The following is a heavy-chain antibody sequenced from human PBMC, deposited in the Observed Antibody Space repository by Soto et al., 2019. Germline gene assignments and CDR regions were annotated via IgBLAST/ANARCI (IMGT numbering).Heavy chain of an antibody. V-gene: IGHV3-23*01. CDR2: ISGSGGST. J-gene: IGHJ4*02. CDR3: AKGIAAAGTAGDY. Sequence: GGSLRLSCPASGFTFSSYAMSWVRQAPGKGLEWVSAISGSGGSTYYADSVKGRFTISRDNSKNTLYLQMNSLRAEDTAVYYCAKGIAAAGTAGDYWGQGTLVTVSS. D-gene: IGHD6-13*01. CDR1: GFTFSSYA.